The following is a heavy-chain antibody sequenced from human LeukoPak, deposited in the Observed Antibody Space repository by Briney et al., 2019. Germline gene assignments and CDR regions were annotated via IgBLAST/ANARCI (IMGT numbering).Heavy chain of an antibody. Sequence: SETLSLTCAVYGGSFSGYYRSWIRQPPGKGLEWIGEINHSGSTNYNPSLKSRVTISVDTSKNQFSLKLSSVTAADTAVYYCARGRVANWNYGWFDPWGQGTLVTVSS. CDR3: ARGRVANWNYGWFDP. D-gene: IGHD1-7*01. J-gene: IGHJ5*02. CDR2: INHSGST. V-gene: IGHV4-34*01. CDR1: GGSFSGYY.